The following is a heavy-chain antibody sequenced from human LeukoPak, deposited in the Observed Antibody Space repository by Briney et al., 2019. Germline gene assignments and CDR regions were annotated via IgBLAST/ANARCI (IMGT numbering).Heavy chain of an antibody. Sequence: GASVKVSCKASGYTFTSYHMHWVRQAPGQGLEWMGIINPSGGSTSSAQKFQGRVTMTRDTSTSTVYMELSSLRSEDTAVYYCARFLRTSDAFDIWGQGTMVTVSS. CDR1: GYTFTSYH. CDR3: ARFLRTSDAFDI. V-gene: IGHV1-46*01. CDR2: INPSGGST. D-gene: IGHD4-17*01. J-gene: IGHJ3*02.